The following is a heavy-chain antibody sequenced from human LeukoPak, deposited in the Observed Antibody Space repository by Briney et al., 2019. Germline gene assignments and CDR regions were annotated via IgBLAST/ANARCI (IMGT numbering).Heavy chain of an antibody. CDR1: GFTFSRYI. V-gene: IGHV3-21*01. Sequence: GGSLRLSCAASGFTFSRYIMNWVRQAPGKGLEWVSSISTSSSYIYYADSVKGRFTISRDNAKNSLYLQMNSLRAEDTAVYYCARVDTAMVPSNYWGQGTLVTVSS. CDR3: ARVDTAMVPSNY. D-gene: IGHD5-18*01. J-gene: IGHJ4*02. CDR2: ISTSSSYI.